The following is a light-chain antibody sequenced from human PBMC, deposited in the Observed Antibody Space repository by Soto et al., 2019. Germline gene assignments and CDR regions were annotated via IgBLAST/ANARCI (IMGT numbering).Light chain of an antibody. CDR2: GAS. CDR3: QEYNTWRWT. Sequence: ETVMTQSQATLSVSPGERSILSCNARHSVNSNLAWYQQKLSQAHRVLIYGASTRATGIPDRFSGSGSRTEFILTISNLQSEDVAVYYCQEYNTWRWTFGQGTKVDNK. CDR1: HSVNSN. V-gene: IGKV3-15*01. J-gene: IGKJ1*01.